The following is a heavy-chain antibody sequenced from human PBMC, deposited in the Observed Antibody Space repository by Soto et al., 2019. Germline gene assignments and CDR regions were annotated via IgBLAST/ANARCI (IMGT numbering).Heavy chain of an antibody. D-gene: IGHD6-19*01. CDR3: ARGGYSSGWYGVGYYFDY. V-gene: IGHV1-8*01. CDR2: MNPNSGNT. CDR1: GYTFTSYD. J-gene: IGHJ4*02. Sequence: QVQLVQSGAEVKKPGASVKVSCKASGYTFTSYDINWVRQATGQGLEWMGWMNPNSGNTGYAQKFQGRVTMTRNTSISTAYMELSSLRSEDTAVYYCARGGYSSGWYGVGYYFDYWGQGTLVTVSS.